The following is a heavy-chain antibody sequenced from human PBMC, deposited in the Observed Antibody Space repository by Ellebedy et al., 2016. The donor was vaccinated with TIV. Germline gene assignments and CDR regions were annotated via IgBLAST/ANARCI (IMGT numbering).Heavy chain of an antibody. CDR3: ARDGDPYYFDY. Sequence: PGGSLRLSCAASGFTFSSYGMHWVRQAPGKGLEWVSSISSSSSYIYYADSVKGRFTISRDNAKNSLYLQMNSLRAEDTAVYYCARDGDPYYFDYWGQGTLVTVSS. D-gene: IGHD4-17*01. J-gene: IGHJ4*02. CDR2: ISSSSSYI. V-gene: IGHV3-21*01. CDR1: GFTFSSYG.